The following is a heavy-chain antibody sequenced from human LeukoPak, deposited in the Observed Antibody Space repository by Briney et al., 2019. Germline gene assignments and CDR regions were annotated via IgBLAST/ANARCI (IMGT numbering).Heavy chain of an antibody. V-gene: IGHV4-4*07. CDR3: ARGSLVVVVPAAILPFDAFDI. J-gene: IGHJ3*02. D-gene: IGHD2-2*01. CDR2: IYTSGST. CDR1: GGSISSYY. Sequence: SETLSLTCTVSGGSISSYYWSWIRQPAGKGLEWIGRIYTSGSTNYNPSLKSRVTMSVDTSKNQFSLKLSSVTAADTAVYYCARGSLVVVVPAAILPFDAFDIWGQGTMVTVSS.